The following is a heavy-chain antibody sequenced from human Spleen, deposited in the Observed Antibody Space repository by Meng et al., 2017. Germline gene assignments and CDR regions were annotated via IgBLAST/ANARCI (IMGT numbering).Heavy chain of an antibody. CDR2: INPKSGNT. CDR1: GYTFPDYW. Sequence: ASVKVSCKASGYTFPDYWLHWVRRAPGQGLEWMGWINPKSGNTHYAQKFQGRVTMTGDTSISTAYMELSGLRYDDTAMYYCARDEDISAAGKLYGDYWGQGTLVTVSS. CDR3: ARDEDISAAGKLYGDY. D-gene: IGHD6-13*01. V-gene: IGHV1-2*02. J-gene: IGHJ4*02.